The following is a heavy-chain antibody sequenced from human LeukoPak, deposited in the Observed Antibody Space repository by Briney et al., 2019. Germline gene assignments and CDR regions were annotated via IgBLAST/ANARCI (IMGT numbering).Heavy chain of an antibody. V-gene: IGHV4-34*01. Sequence: SETLSLTCAVYGGSFSGYYWSWIRQPPGKGLEWIGEINHSGSTNCNPSLKSRVTISVDTSKNQFSLKLSSVTAADTAVYYCARGVNEDIVATTEFDYWGQGTLVTVSS. J-gene: IGHJ4*02. D-gene: IGHD5-12*01. CDR1: GGSFSGYY. CDR2: INHSGST. CDR3: ARGVNEDIVATTEFDY.